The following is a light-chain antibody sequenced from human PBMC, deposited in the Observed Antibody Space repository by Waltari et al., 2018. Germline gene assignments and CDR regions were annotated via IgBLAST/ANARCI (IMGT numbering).Light chain of an antibody. CDR2: GVS. CDR3: HQTYRLPYT. Sequence: DIQMTQSPSSLSASVGDRVTITCRASQSISRYLNWYQHKPGKAPEVLIYGVSALKTGVPSRFSGSGSGTDFTLTISSLEPEDCATYYCHQTYRLPYTFGPGTKLEF. J-gene: IGKJ2*01. V-gene: IGKV1-39*01. CDR1: QSISRY.